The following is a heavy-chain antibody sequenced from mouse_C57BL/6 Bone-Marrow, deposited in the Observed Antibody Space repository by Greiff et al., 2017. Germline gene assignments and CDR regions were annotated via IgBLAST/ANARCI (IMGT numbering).Heavy chain of an antibody. J-gene: IGHJ2*01. CDR3: ARWDGGYYPLFDY. D-gene: IGHD2-3*01. Sequence: EVKLQESGPGLVKPSQSLSLTCSVTGYSITSGYYWNWIRQFPGNKLEWMGYISYDGSNNYNPSLKNRISITRDTSKNQFFLKLNSVTTEDTATYYCARWDGGYYPLFDYWGQGTTLTVSS. CDR1: GYSITSGYY. CDR2: ISYDGSN. V-gene: IGHV3-6*01.